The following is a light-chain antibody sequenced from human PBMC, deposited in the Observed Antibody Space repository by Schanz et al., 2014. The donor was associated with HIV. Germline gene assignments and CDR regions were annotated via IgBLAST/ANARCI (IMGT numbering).Light chain of an antibody. CDR1: QSVSSN. J-gene: IGKJ1*01. Sequence: EIVMTQSPVTLSVSPGERATLSCRASQSVSSNLAWYQQKPGQAPRLLIYGASSRATGIPDRFSGSGSGTDFTLIISSLEPEDFATYYCLQDYDYPWTFGQGTKVDI. CDR2: GAS. CDR3: LQDYDYPWT. V-gene: IGKV3D-15*01.